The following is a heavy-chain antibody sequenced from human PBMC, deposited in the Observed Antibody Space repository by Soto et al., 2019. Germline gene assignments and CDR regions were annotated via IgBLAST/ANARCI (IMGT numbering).Heavy chain of an antibody. CDR3: ASANPRLGYFDY. J-gene: IGHJ4*02. CDR1: GGSISSGYYY. D-gene: IGHD5-12*01. V-gene: IGHV4-30-4*01. CDR2: IYYSGST. Sequence: QVQLQESGPGLVKPSQTLSLTCTVSGGSISSGYYYWSWIRQPQGQVLEWIGYIYYSGSTYYNLSLKSRVTISVDTTINQFSLKHSSVTAADTAVYYCASANPRLGYFDYWGQETLVSLSS.